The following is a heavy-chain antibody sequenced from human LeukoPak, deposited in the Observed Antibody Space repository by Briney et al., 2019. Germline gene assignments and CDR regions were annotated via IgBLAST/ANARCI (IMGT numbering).Heavy chain of an antibody. J-gene: IGHJ6*03. CDR1: GGSISSYY. Sequence: PSETLSLTCTVSGGSISSYYWSWIRQPPGKGLEWIGDIYYSGSTNYNPSLKSRGTISVDTSKNQFSLKMSSVTAADTAVYYCASSPIFKYYYYYYMDVWGKGTTVTVSS. D-gene: IGHD3-3*02. V-gene: IGHV4-59*12. CDR2: IYYSGST. CDR3: ASSPIFKYYYYYYMDV.